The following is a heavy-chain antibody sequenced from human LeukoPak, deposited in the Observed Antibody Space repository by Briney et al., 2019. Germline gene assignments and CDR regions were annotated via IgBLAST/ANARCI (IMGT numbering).Heavy chain of an antibody. CDR3: ARDLFLYGSGSYRWGY. J-gene: IGHJ4*02. CDR1: GYTFTSYG. D-gene: IGHD3-10*01. V-gene: IGHV1-18*01. CDR2: ISAYNGNT. Sequence: GASVKVSCKASGYTFTSYGISWVRQAPGQGLEWMGWISAYNGNTNYAQKLQGRVTMTTDTSTSTAYMELRSLRSDDTAVYYCARDLFLYGSGSYRWGYWGQGTLVTVSS.